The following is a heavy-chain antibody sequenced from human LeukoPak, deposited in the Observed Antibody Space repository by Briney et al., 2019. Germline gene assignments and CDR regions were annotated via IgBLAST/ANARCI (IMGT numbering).Heavy chain of an antibody. Sequence: PGGSLRLSCAASGFTFSSYEMNWVRQAPGKGPEWVSYISSSGSTIYYADSVKGRFTISRDNAKNSLYLQMNSLRAEDTAVYYCARDRSGGAVDYWGQGTLVTVSS. D-gene: IGHD1-26*01. CDR2: ISSSGSTI. CDR3: ARDRSGGAVDY. CDR1: GFTFSSYE. V-gene: IGHV3-48*03. J-gene: IGHJ4*02.